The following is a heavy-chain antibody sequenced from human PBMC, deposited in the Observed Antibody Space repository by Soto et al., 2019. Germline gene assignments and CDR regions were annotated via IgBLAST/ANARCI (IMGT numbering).Heavy chain of an antibody. CDR3: ARRIAVSGTRGFDY. CDR2: IYHTGNR. D-gene: IGHD6-19*01. V-gene: IGHV4-4*02. Sequence: QVQLQESGPGLMQPSGTLSLTCAVSGGSISDNWWSWVRQPPGKGLEWIGEIYHTGNRHYNPSLEGLVTISVDKSKNHFSLNLNSVTAADTAVYYCARRIAVSGTRGFDYWGQGILVTVSS. J-gene: IGHJ4*02. CDR1: GGSISDNW.